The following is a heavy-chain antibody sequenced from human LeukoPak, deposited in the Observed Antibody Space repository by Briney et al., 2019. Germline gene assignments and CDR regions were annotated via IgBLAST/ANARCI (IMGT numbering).Heavy chain of an antibody. Sequence: GGSLRLSCAASEFTFSSYAMSWVRQAPGKGLEWLSAISGSGGSTYYADSVKGRFTISRDNSKNTLYLQMNSLRAEDTAVYYCAKDRLLKGSGWYNYWGQGTLVTVSS. CDR2: ISGSGGST. V-gene: IGHV3-23*01. D-gene: IGHD6-19*01. CDR3: AKDRLLKGSGWYNY. J-gene: IGHJ4*02. CDR1: EFTFSSYA.